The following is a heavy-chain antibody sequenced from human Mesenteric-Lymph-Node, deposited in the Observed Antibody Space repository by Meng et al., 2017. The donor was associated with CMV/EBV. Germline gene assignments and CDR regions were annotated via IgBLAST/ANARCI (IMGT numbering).Heavy chain of an antibody. CDR2: INHSGST. CDR1: GGSFSGYY. CDR3: ARARQRSLVLVPAASDV. V-gene: IGHV4-34*01. Sequence: SETLSLTCAVYGGSFSGYYWSWIRQPPGKGLEWIGEINHSGSTYYNPSLKSRVTTSLDTSKNQFSLRLTSVTAADSAVYYCARARQRSLVLVPAASDVWGQGTTVTVSS. J-gene: IGHJ6*02. D-gene: IGHD2-2*01.